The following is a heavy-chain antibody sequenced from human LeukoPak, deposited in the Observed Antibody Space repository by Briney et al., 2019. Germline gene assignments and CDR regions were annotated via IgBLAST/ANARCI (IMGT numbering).Heavy chain of an antibody. V-gene: IGHV3-66*01. J-gene: IGHJ6*02. D-gene: IGHD6-19*01. CDR1: GFTVSSNY. Sequence: PGGSLRLSCAASGFTVSSNYMSWVRQAPGKGLEWVSVIYSGGSTYYADSVKGRFTISRDNSKNTLYLQMNSLRAEDTAVYYCASSNSGWYYYGMDVWGQGTTVTVSS. CDR2: IYSGGST. CDR3: ASSNSGWYYYGMDV.